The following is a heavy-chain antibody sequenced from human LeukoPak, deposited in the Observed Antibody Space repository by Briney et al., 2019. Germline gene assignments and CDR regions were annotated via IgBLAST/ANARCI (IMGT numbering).Heavy chain of an antibody. CDR2: IYYSGST. J-gene: IGHJ5*02. CDR1: GGSISSYY. CDR3: ARHGYSYGYVRWFDP. D-gene: IGHD5-18*01. Sequence: SETLSLTCTVSGGSISSYYWSWIRQPPGKGLEWIGYIYYSGSTNYNPSLKSRVTISVDTSKNQFSLKLSSVTAADTAVYYCARHGYSYGYVRWFDPWGQGTLVTVSS. V-gene: IGHV4-59*08.